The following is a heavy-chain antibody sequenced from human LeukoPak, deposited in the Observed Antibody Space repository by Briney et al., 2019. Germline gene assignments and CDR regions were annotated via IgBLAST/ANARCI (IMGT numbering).Heavy chain of an antibody. V-gene: IGHV4-34*01. Sequence: SETLSLTCAVYGGSFSEYYWNWIRQPPGKGLEWIGEINHSGSTNYNPSLKSRVTLSVDTSKNQFSLKLSSVTAADTAVYYCAIPYCSRPIFDYWGQGTLVTVSS. CDR1: GGSFSEYY. J-gene: IGHJ4*02. CDR2: INHSGST. CDR3: AIPYCSRPIFDY. D-gene: IGHD2-21*01.